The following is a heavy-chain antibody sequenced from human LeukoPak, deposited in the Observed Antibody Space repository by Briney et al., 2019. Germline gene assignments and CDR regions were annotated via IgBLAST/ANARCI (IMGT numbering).Heavy chain of an antibody. D-gene: IGHD5-24*01. J-gene: IGHJ5*02. CDR3: ARHRRNGYNLAYNWFDP. CDR1: GGSFSGYY. CDR2: INHSGST. Sequence: PSETLSLTCAVYGGSFSGYYWSWIRQPPGKGLEWIGEINHSGSTNYNPSLKSRVTISVDTSKNQFSLKLSSVTAADTAVYYCARHRRNGYNLAYNWFDPWGQGTLVTVSS. V-gene: IGHV4-34*01.